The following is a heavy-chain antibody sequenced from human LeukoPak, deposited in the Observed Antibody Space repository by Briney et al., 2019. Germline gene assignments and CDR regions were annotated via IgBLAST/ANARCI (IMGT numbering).Heavy chain of an antibody. V-gene: IGHV4-39*07. D-gene: IGHD3-10*01. J-gene: IGHJ4*02. CDR2: IYYSGST. CDR1: GGSISSSSYY. CDR3: AGHPSALLWFGESDY. Sequence: SETLSLTCTVSGGSISSSSYYWGWIRQPPGKGLEWIGSIYYSGSTYYNPSLKSRVTISVDTSKNQFSLKLSSVTAADTAVYYCAGHPSALLWFGESDYWGQGTLVTVSS.